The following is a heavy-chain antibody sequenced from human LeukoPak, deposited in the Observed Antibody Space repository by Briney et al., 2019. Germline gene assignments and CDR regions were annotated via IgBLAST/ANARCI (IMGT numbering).Heavy chain of an antibody. CDR3: ARESGDITAPKKNFDF. Sequence: SVKVSCKASGGTFSSYAISWVRQAPGQGLEWMGGIIPIFGTANYAQKFQGRVTITADESTSTVYMELSSLRSEDTAVYYCARESGDITAPKKNFDFWGQGTLITVSS. V-gene: IGHV1-69*13. D-gene: IGHD6-13*01. CDR2: IIPIFGTA. CDR1: GGTFSSYA. J-gene: IGHJ4*02.